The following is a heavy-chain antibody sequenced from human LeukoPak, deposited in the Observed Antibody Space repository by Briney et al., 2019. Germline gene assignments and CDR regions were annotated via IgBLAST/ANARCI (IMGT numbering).Heavy chain of an antibody. CDR1: GGSISSGGYY. CDR3: AGYSKGGYYFDY. J-gene: IGHJ4*02. CDR2: IYYSGST. V-gene: IGHV4-31*03. Sequence: SETLSLTCTVSGGSISSGGYYWSWIRQHPGKGLEWIGYIYYSGSTYYNPSLKSRVTISVDTSKNQFSLKLSSVTAADTAVYYCAGYSKGGYYFDYWGQGTLVTVSS. D-gene: IGHD4-11*01.